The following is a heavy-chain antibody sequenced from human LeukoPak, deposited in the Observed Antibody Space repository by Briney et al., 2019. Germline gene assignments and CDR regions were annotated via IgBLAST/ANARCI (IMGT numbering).Heavy chain of an antibody. V-gene: IGHV3-7*01. CDR1: AFTFSSYW. J-gene: IGHJ4*02. CDR3: ARDTEGGDY. D-gene: IGHD3-16*01. CDR2: IKQDGSEK. Sequence: GGSLRPSRAASAFTFSSYWMSWVRQAPGKGLEWVANIKQDGSEKYYVDSVKGRFTISRDNAKNSLYLQMNSLRAEDTAVYYCARDTEGGDYWGQGTLVTVSS.